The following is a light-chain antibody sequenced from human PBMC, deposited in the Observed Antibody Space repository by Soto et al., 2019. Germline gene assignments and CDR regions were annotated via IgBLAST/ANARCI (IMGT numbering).Light chain of an antibody. CDR2: AAS. Sequence: EIVLTQSPGTLSLSPGERASLSCRADQSVNSVYLAWYQHKPGQAPRLLIYAASDRATGIPDRFSGSGSGTDFTLTISRLEPEDFAVYYCQQYVTSPFTFGPGTKVDI. CDR1: QSVNSVY. J-gene: IGKJ3*01. CDR3: QQYVTSPFT. V-gene: IGKV3-20*01.